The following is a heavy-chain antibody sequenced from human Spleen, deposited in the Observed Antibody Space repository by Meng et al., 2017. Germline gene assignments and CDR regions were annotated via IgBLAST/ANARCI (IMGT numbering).Heavy chain of an antibody. CDR2: INHSGST. J-gene: IGHJ4*02. CDR1: GRSFSGYY. CDR3: ARVSRGWSGYYGY. Sequence: QVQLQQWGAGLLKPSETLSLTCAVYGRSFSGYYWSWIRQPPGKGLEWIGEINHSGSTNYNPSLKSRVTISVDTSKNQFSLKLSSVTAADTAVYYCARVSRGWSGYYGYWGQGTLVTVSS. D-gene: IGHD3-3*01. V-gene: IGHV4-34*01.